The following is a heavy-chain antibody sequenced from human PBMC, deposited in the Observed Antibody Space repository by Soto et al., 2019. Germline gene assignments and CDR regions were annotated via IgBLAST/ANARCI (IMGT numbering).Heavy chain of an antibody. V-gene: IGHV5-10-1*04. CDR2: IDPSDSDT. CDR1: GYTFTTSW. J-gene: IGHJ5*02. CDR3: ARHESRITMVRGVIVDWFDP. D-gene: IGHD3-10*01. Sequence: GESLKISCKGSGYTFTTSWIGWVRQMPGKGLEWMGRIDPSDSDTSYSPSFQGQVTISADKSISTAYLQWSSLKASDTAMYYCARHESRITMVRGVIVDWFDPWGQGTLVTVSS.